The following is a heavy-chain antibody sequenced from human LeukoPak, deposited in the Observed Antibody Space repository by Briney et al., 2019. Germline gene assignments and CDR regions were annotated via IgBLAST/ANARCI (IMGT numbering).Heavy chain of an antibody. CDR1: GGSISSYY. V-gene: IGHV4-59*08. J-gene: IGHJ4*02. CDR3: ARLDCGGDCYIAY. CDR2: IYYSGST. D-gene: IGHD2-21*02. Sequence: PSETLSLTCTVSGGSISSYYWSWIRQPPGKALEWIGYIYYSGSTNYNPSLKSRVTISVDTSKNQFSLKLSSVTAADTAVYYCARLDCGGDCYIAYWGQGTLVTVSS.